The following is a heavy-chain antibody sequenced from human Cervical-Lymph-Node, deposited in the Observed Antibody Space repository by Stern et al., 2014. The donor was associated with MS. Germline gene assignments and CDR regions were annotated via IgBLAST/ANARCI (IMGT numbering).Heavy chain of an antibody. CDR2: INPNSGGT. CDR3: ARGCDYRFWPSFCPYNMDV. Sequence: VQLVESGAEMEKPGASVKVSCRTSGYIFTGYYIHWVRQAPGQGLEWMGRINPNSGGTNYAQEFQGRVTMTGDTSISTAYMELSRLRSDDTATYYCARGCDYRFWPSFCPYNMDVWGQGTTVTVSS. D-gene: IGHD5-12*01. J-gene: IGHJ6*03. V-gene: IGHV1-2*06. CDR1: GYIFTGYY.